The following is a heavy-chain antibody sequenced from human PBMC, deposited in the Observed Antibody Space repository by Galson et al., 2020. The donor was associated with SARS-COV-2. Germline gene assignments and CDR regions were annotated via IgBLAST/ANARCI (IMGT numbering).Heavy chain of an antibody. J-gene: IGHJ6*02. V-gene: IGHV3-13*05. D-gene: IGHD3-10*01. Sequence: GGSLRLSCAASGFTFSSYDMHWVRQATGKGLEWVSAIGTAGDPYYPGSVKGRFTISRENAKNSSYLQMNSLRAGDTAVYYCAREGKNWRGMDVWGQGTTVTVSS. CDR1: GFTFSSYD. CDR2: IGTAGDP. CDR3: AREGKNWRGMDV.